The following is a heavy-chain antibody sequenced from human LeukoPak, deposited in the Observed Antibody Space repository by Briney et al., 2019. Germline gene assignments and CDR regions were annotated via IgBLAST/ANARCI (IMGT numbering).Heavy chain of an antibody. Sequence: SETLSLTRTVSGGSISSYYWSWIRQPPGKGLEWIGYIYYSGSTNYNPSLKSRVTIPVDTSKNQFSLKLSSVTAADTAVYYCARDPWYYYGSGSYYPWGQGTLVTVSS. D-gene: IGHD3-10*01. CDR2: IYYSGST. CDR1: GGSISSYY. CDR3: ARDPWYYYGSGSYYP. J-gene: IGHJ5*02. V-gene: IGHV4-59*01.